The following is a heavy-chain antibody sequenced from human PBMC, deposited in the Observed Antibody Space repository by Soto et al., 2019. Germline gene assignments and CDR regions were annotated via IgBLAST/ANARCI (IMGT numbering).Heavy chain of an antibody. V-gene: IGHV1-69*13. CDR1: RGTFSTHT. J-gene: IGHJ6*02. Sequence: SVKVSCKVSRGTFSTHTINWVRQAPGQGLEWMGGIIPIFGTANYAQKFQGRVTITADESTSTAYMELSSLRSEDTAVYYCASQKGRYYYYGMDVWGQGTTVTVSS. CDR3: ASQKGRYYYYGMDV. CDR2: IIPIFGTA.